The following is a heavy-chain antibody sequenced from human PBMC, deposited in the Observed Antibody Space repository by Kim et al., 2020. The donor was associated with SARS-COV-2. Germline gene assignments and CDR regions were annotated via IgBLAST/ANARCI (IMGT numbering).Heavy chain of an antibody. D-gene: IGHD6-19*01. V-gene: IGHV4-31*02. Sequence: YNPDLTRRVTLSGDTSKNQFSLKLSSVTAADTAVYYCARDRSSGSYFDYWGQGALVTVSS. CDR3: ARDRSSGSYFDY. J-gene: IGHJ4*02.